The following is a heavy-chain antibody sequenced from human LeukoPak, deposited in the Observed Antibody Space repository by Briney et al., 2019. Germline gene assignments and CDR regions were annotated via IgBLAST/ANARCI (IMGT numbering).Heavy chain of an antibody. Sequence: GGSLRLSCAGSGFTFSNYAMTWVRQAPGKGLEWVSSVSGSGRNTFYPDSVEGRFTISRDNSKNTVYLQMNSLRADDTAVYYCAKRLVVVVVAAPGADYYGMDVWGQGTTVTVSS. V-gene: IGHV3-23*01. J-gene: IGHJ6*02. CDR3: AKRLVVVVVAAPGADYYGMDV. CDR2: VSGSGRNT. CDR1: GFTFSNYA. D-gene: IGHD2-15*01.